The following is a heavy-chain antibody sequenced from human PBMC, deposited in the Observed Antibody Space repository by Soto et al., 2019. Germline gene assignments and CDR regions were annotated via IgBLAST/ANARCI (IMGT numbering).Heavy chain of an antibody. CDR1: GFTFSNYW. CDR2: IKQDGSQN. Sequence: PGGSLRLSCAASGFTFSNYWMSWVRQAPGKGLEWVANIKQDGSQNYYVDSVKGRFTTSRDNTKNSFYLQMNSLRAEDTAVYYSARNHTNRFKFDYWGRGTRVTVSA. J-gene: IGHJ4*02. V-gene: IGHV3-7*01. CDR3: ARNHTNRFKFDY. D-gene: IGHD2-2*01.